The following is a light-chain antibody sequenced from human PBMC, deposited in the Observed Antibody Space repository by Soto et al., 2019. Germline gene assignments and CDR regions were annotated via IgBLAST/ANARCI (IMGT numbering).Light chain of an antibody. Sequence: EIVMTQSPLSLPVTPGEPASISCRSSQSLLHSNGYNYLDWYVQKPGQSPQLLVYLGSTRASGVPDRFSGSGSGTDFTLKISRVEAEDVGVYYCMQALQTPDTFGQGTKLEIK. J-gene: IGKJ2*01. V-gene: IGKV2-28*01. CDR3: MQALQTPDT. CDR1: QSLLHSNGYNY. CDR2: LGS.